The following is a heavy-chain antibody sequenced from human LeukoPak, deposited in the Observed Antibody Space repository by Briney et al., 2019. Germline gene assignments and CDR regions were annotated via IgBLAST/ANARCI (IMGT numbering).Heavy chain of an antibody. CDR2: INTNTGNP. D-gene: IGHD6-19*01. CDR3: ARPRYSSGEYYFDY. V-gene: IGHV7-4-1*02. J-gene: IGHJ4*02. Sequence: ASVTVSCKASGYTSTSYAMNWVRQAPGQGLEWMGWINTNTGNPTYAQGFTGRFVFSLDTSVSTAYLQISSLKAEDTAVYYCARPRYSSGEYYFDYWGQGTLVTVSS. CDR1: GYTSTSYA.